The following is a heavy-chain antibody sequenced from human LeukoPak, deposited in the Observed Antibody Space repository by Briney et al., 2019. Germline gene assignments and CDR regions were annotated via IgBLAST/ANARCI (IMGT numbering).Heavy chain of an antibody. CDR2: INPNSGGT. Sequence: ASVKVSCKASGHTFTGYYMHWVRQAPGQGLEWMGRINPNSGGTNYAQKFQGRVTMTRDTSISTAYMELSRLRSDDTAVYYCATIPSNYYDSSGYDDYWGQGTLVAVSS. CDR3: ATIPSNYYDSSGYDDY. D-gene: IGHD3-22*01. J-gene: IGHJ4*02. V-gene: IGHV1-2*06. CDR1: GHTFTGYY.